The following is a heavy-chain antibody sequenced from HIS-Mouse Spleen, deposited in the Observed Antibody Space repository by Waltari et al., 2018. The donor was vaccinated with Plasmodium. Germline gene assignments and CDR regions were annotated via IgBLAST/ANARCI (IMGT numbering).Heavy chain of an antibody. J-gene: IGHJ4*02. CDR1: GFTFSSYD. D-gene: IGHD6-19*01. V-gene: IGHV3-23*01. CDR2: ISGSGGST. Sequence: EVQLLESGGGLVQPGGSLRLSCAASGFTFSSYDLSWVRQAPGKGVEWVSAISGSGGSTYYADSVKGRFTISRDNSKNTLYLQMNSLRAEDTAVYYCAKDRVGAVAALFDYWGQGTLVTVSS. CDR3: AKDRVGAVAALFDY.